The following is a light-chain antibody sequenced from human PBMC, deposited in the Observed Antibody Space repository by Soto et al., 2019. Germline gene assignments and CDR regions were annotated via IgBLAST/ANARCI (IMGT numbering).Light chain of an antibody. CDR1: TSDIGSNT. CDR2: RTD. J-gene: IGLJ1*01. Sequence: QSVLTQPPSASGTPGQRVTISCSGSTSDIGSNTVNWYQQLPGTAPKLLIYRTDHRPSGIPDRFSGSKSGTSASLDISGLQSEDEADYYCVSFTTSRSYVFGTGTKVTVL. V-gene: IGLV1-44*01. CDR3: VSFTTSRSYV.